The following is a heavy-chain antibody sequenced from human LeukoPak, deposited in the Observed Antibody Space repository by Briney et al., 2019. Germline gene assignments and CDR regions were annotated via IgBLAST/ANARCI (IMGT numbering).Heavy chain of an antibody. CDR1: GFTLDDYA. CDR2: ISWNGDSI. J-gene: IGHJ4*02. CDR3: AKDGAYYDSSSY. Sequence: GGSLRLSCAASGFTLDDYAMHWVRQAPGKGLEWVSGISWNGDSIGYADSVKGRSTISRDNAQNSLYLQMNSLRAEDTAVYYWAKDGAYYDSSSYWGQGTLVTVSS. V-gene: IGHV3-9*01. D-gene: IGHD3-22*01.